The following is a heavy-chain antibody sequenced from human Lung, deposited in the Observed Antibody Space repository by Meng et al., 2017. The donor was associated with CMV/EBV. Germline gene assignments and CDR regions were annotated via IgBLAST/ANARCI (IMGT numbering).Heavy chain of an antibody. CDR3: AREQNYGDFYYYYYGLDV. CDR2: INPISGDT. J-gene: IGHJ6*02. CDR1: GYTFTDYY. V-gene: IGHV1-2*02. Sequence: ASXXVSXKASGYTFTDYYIHWVRQAPGQGLEWMGWINPISGDTNFAQKFPGRVTLNRDTSVNTAYMELSGLKSDDTAVYYCAREQNYGDFYYYYYGLDVWXQGTTVTVSS. D-gene: IGHD4-17*01.